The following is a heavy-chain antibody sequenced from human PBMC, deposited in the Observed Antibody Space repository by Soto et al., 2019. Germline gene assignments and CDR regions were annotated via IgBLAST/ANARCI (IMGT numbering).Heavy chain of an antibody. J-gene: IGHJ6*02. V-gene: IGHV3-23*01. CDR2: ISGSGGST. CDR3: AKDSIVVVPAAPPYGMDV. D-gene: IGHD2-2*01. CDR1: GFTFSSYA. Sequence: EVQLLESGGGLVQPGGSLRLSGAASGFTFSSYAMSWVRQAPGKGLEWVSAISGSGGSTYYADSVKGRFTISRDNSKNTLYLQMNSLRAEDTAVYYCAKDSIVVVPAAPPYGMDVWGQGTTVTVSS.